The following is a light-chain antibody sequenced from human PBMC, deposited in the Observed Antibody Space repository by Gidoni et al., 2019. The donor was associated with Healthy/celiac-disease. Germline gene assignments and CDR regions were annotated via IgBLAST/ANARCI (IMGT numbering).Light chain of an antibody. CDR3: QQYYSTPCS. J-gene: IGKJ2*04. V-gene: IGKV4-1*01. CDR1: QSVLYSSNNKNY. CDR2: WAS. Sequence: DIVMTQSPYSLAVSLGERATINCKSSQSVLYSSNNKNYLAWYQQKPGQPPKLLIYWASTRESGVPDRFSGSGSGTDFTLTISSLQAEDVAVYYCQQYYSTPCSFGQXTKLEIK.